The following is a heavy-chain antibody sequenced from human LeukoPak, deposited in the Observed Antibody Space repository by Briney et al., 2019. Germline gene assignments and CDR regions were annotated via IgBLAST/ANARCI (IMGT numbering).Heavy chain of an antibody. V-gene: IGHV3-49*04. J-gene: IGHJ4*02. D-gene: IGHD5-18*01. CDR1: GFTFGDYA. CDR3: ARGYSYGYNYFDY. Sequence: GGSLRLSCTASGFTFGDYAMSWVRRAPGKGLEWVGFIRSKAYGGTTEYAASVRGRFTISRDDSKSIAYLQMNSLKTEDTAVYYCARGYSYGYNYFDYWGQGTLVTVSS. CDR2: IRSKAYGGTT.